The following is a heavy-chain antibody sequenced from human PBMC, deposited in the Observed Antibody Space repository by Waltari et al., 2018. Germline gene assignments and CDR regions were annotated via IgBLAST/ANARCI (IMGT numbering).Heavy chain of an antibody. CDR2: IYPRDSAT. D-gene: IGHD2-2*01. Sequence: EVQLVQSGAEVKKPGESLKISCKGSGYSFTDYWIVWVRQMPGKGLEWMGIIYPRDSATRYSPSFQGQVTISADKSISTAYLQWSSLKASDTAMYYCARPPVPAATTDFDYWGQGTLVTVSS. J-gene: IGHJ4*02. CDR1: GYSFTDYW. V-gene: IGHV5-51*01. CDR3: ARPPVPAATTDFDY.